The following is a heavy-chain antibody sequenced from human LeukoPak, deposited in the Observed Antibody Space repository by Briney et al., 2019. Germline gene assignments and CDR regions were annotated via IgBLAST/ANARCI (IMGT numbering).Heavy chain of an antibody. Sequence: GGSLRLSCAVSGFTVSSNYMSWVRQAPGTGLEWVSVIYSGGSTDYADSVKGRFTISRDNSKNTLYLQMNSLRAEDTAVYYCARGSLLGSDTYYFDYWGQGTLVTVSS. D-gene: IGHD1-26*01. CDR1: GFTVSSNY. CDR2: IYSGGST. J-gene: IGHJ4*02. CDR3: ARGSLLGSDTYYFDY. V-gene: IGHV3-66*01.